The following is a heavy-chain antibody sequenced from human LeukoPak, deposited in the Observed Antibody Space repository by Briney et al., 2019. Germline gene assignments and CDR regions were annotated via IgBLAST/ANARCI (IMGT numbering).Heavy chain of an antibody. CDR2: IHTSGST. CDR3: ASHSGTWGYLDV. Sequence: SETLSLTCTVSGDSSSIYYWSWFRQPPRKVLEWLGYIHTSGSTTYNPSLRGRVAISLDTSKNQFSLRLSSATAADSAVYYCASHSGTWGYLDVWGQGALVTVSS. CDR1: GDSSSIYY. D-gene: IGHD3-22*01. J-gene: IGHJ4*02. V-gene: IGHV4-4*09.